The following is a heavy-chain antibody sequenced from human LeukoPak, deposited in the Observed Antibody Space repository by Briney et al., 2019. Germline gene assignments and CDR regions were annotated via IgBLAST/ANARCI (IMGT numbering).Heavy chain of an antibody. Sequence: ASVKVSCKASGYTFTGYYMHWVRQAPGQGLEWMGWINAGNGNTKYSQKFQGRVTITRDTSANTAYMELSSLRSEDTAVYYCASGCSNTSCDGRADYWGQGTLVTVSS. V-gene: IGHV1-3*01. CDR3: ASGCSNTSCDGRADY. J-gene: IGHJ4*02. CDR2: INAGNGNT. D-gene: IGHD2-2*01. CDR1: GYTFTGYY.